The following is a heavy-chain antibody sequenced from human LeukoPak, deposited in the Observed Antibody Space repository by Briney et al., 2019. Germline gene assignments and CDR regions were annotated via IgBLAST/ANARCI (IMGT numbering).Heavy chain of an antibody. J-gene: IGHJ3*02. CDR3: ARDRANYYDSSGYPDAFDI. D-gene: IGHD3-22*01. Sequence: PSETLSLTCTVPGGSISSYYWSWIRQPAGKGLEWIGRIYTSGSTNYNPSLKSRVTMSVDTSKNQFSLKLSSVTAADTAVYYCARDRANYYDSSGYPDAFDIWGQGTMVTVSS. CDR2: IYTSGST. CDR1: GGSISSYY. V-gene: IGHV4-4*07.